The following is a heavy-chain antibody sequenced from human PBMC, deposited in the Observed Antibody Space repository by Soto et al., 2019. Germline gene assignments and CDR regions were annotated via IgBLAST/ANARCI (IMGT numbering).Heavy chain of an antibody. CDR2: IDPSDSQT. V-gene: IGHV5-10-1*01. CDR3: ARQIYDSDTGPNFQYYFDS. Sequence: PGESLKISCQGSGYSFAGYWITWVRQKPGKGLEWMGRIDPSDSQTYYSPSFRGHVTISATKSITTVFLQWSSLRASGTAMYYCARQIYDSDTGPNFQYYFDSWGQGTPVTVSS. J-gene: IGHJ4*02. CDR1: GYSFAGYW. D-gene: IGHD3-22*01.